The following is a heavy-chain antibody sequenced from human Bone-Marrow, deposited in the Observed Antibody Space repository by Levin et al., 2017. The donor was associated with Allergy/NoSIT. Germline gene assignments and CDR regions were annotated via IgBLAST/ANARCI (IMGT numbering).Heavy chain of an antibody. D-gene: IGHD3-10*01. J-gene: IGHJ4*02. CDR1: GFIFSSSA. CDR2: ISGSDDST. Sequence: GESLKISCAASGFIFSSSAMSWVRQAPGKGLEWGSSISGSDDSTYYTDSVKGRLTISRDNSKNTIYLQMNSLRAEYTAIYYCAREGLFMVRVFDYWGRGTLVTVSS. V-gene: IGHV3-23*01. CDR3: AREGLFMVRVFDY.